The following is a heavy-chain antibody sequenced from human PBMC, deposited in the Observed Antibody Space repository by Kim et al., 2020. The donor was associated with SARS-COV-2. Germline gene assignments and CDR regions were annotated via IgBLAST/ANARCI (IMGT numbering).Heavy chain of an antibody. CDR1: GGSISSSSYY. V-gene: IGHV4-39*07. D-gene: IGHD3-10*01. CDR3: ARVDRVYFDY. Sequence: SETLSLTCTVSGGSISSSSYYWGWIRQPPGKGLEWIGSIYYSGSTYYNPSLKSRVTISVDTSKNQFSLKLSSVTAADTAVYYCARVDRVYFDYWGQGTLVTVSS. J-gene: IGHJ4*02. CDR2: IYYSGST.